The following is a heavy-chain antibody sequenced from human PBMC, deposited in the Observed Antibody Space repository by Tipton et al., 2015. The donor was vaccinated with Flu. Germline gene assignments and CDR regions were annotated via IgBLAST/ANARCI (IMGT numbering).Heavy chain of an antibody. D-gene: IGHD5-12*01. J-gene: IGHJ4*02. CDR3: ASPGYSGNGWNYFDY. CDR2: IYYSGST. V-gene: IGHV4-39*07. CDR1: GGSISSSSYY. Sequence: TLSLTCTVSGGSISSSSYYWGWIRQPPGKGLEWIASIYYSGSTYYNPSLRSRVTISIDTSKNQFSLRLSSVTAADTAVYFRASPGYSGNGWNYFDYWGQGTLVTVSS.